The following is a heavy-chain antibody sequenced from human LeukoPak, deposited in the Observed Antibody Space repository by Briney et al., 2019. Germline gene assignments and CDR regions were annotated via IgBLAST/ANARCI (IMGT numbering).Heavy chain of an antibody. J-gene: IGHJ3*02. CDR1: GGSISSGSYY. Sequence: SETLSLTCTVSGGSISSGSYYWSWIRQPAGKGLEWIGRIYTSGSTNYNPSLKSRVTISVDTSKNQFSLKLSSVTAADTAVYYCARVRLWFGELDAFDIWGQGTMVTVPS. CDR2: IYTSGST. CDR3: ARVRLWFGELDAFDI. V-gene: IGHV4-61*02. D-gene: IGHD3-10*01.